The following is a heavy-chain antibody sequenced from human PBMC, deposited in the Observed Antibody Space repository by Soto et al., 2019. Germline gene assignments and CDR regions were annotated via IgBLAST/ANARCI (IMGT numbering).Heavy chain of an antibody. CDR1: GGTFSSYT. D-gene: IGHD2-2*01. V-gene: IGHV1-69*02. CDR2: IIPILGIA. CDR3: ASYHGIVVVPAAMRFQQ. Sequence: SVKVSCKASGGTFSSYTISWVRQAPGQGLEWMGRIIPILGIANYAQKFQGRVTITADKSTSTAYMELSSLRSEDTAVYYCASYHGIVVVPAAMRFQQWGQGTLVTVSS. J-gene: IGHJ1*01.